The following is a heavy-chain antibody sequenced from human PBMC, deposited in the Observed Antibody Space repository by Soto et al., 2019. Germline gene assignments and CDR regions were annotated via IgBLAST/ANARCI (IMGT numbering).Heavy chain of an antibody. CDR2: IYYSGTT. D-gene: IGHD2-2*01. V-gene: IGHV4-31*03. CDR1: GGSISSGGSY. CDR3: AGGHCFSSSCSYLDL. Sequence: QVQLQESGPGLVKPSQTLSLTCTVSGGSISSGGSYWSWIRQSPGKGLEWIGYIYYSGTTYYNPSLKSRVSISLDTSKNQLSLKLSSVTAADTAIYYCAGGHCFSSSCSYLDLWGRGTLVTVSS. J-gene: IGHJ2*01.